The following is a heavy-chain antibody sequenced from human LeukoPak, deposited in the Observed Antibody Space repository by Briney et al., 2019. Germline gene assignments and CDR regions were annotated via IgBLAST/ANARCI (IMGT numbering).Heavy chain of an antibody. CDR1: GYSFANYW. J-gene: IGHJ4*02. CDR3: AITKDIATAGPIWVQFDY. Sequence: GESLKISCKGSGYSFANYWIGWVRQMPGKGLEWMGIIYPGDSDTRYSPSFQGQVTISADKSISTAYLQWSSLRASDTAMYYCAITKDIATAGPIWVQFDYWGQGTLVTVSS. CDR2: IYPGDSDT. D-gene: IGHD6-13*01. V-gene: IGHV5-51*01.